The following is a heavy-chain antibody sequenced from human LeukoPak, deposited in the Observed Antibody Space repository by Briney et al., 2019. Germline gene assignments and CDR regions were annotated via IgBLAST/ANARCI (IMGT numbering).Heavy chain of an antibody. D-gene: IGHD5/OR15-5a*01. J-gene: IGHJ4*02. Sequence: ASVKVSCTASGYIFTGYYMHWVRQAPGQGLEWMGWINPNSGGTNYAQKIQGRVTMTRDTSISTAYMELSSLRSDDTAAYYCATARDRNSVYSSLDYWGQGTLVTVSS. CDR3: ATARDRNSVYSSLDY. CDR2: INPNSGGT. V-gene: IGHV1-2*02. CDR1: GYIFTGYY.